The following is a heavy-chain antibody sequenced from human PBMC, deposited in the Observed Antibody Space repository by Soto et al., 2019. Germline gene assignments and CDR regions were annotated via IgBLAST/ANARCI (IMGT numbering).Heavy chain of an antibody. CDR1: GDSFSSYA. D-gene: IGHD5-12*01. J-gene: IGHJ4*02. Sequence: QVQLVQSGAEVKKPGSSVKVSCKASGDSFSSYAMSWVRQAPGQGLEWMGGIVPIFGSRNYAQKLQGRVTITADESTSTVYMELTSLTYDDTAIYCCARDGDSGTYEYCGQGTLVTVSS. CDR2: IVPIFGSR. CDR3: ARDGDSGTYEY. V-gene: IGHV1-69*12.